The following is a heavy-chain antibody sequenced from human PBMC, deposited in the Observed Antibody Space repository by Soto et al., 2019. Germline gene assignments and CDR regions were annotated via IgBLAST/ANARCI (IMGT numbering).Heavy chain of an antibody. CDR2: VYHTGST. J-gene: IGHJ5*02. CDR3: AKDPLEGGWAARPGSWFDP. Sequence: PSETLSLTCTVSGGSITGYYWSWIRQPAGRGLEWIGRVYHTGSTTYNPSLRGRVTMSLDTSKNQISLKLASVTAADTAVYYCAKDPLEGGWAARPGSWFDPWGLGTLVTVSS. V-gene: IGHV4-4*07. D-gene: IGHD6-6*01. CDR1: GGSITGYY.